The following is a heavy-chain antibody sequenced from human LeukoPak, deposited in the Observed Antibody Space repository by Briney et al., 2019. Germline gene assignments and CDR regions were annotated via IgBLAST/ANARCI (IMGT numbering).Heavy chain of an antibody. J-gene: IGHJ4*02. Sequence: ASVKVSCKASDYSFTDYHMYFVRQAPGQGLEWMGWINLNNGGTNFAQKFQGRVTITRDVFISTAYMELSSVISDDTAVYYCARGEGDKPNRYPNDYWGQGTLVTVSS. V-gene: IGHV1-2*02. CDR3: ARGEGDKPNRYPNDY. D-gene: IGHD2-2*02. CDR2: INLNNGGT. CDR1: DYSFTDYH.